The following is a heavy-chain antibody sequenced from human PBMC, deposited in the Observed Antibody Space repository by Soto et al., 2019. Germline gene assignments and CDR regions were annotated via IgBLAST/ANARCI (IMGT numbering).Heavy chain of an antibody. D-gene: IGHD6-13*01. CDR1: GGSISSGGYY. CDR2: IYYSGST. Sequence: SETLSLTCSVSGGSISSGGYYWSWIRQHPGKGLEWIGYIYYSGSTYYNPSLKSRVTISVDTSKNQFSLKLSSVTAADTAVYYCARDLKGPYSSSWYYYYYGMDVWGQGTTVTVS. J-gene: IGHJ6*02. V-gene: IGHV4-31*03. CDR3: ARDLKGPYSSSWYYYYYGMDV.